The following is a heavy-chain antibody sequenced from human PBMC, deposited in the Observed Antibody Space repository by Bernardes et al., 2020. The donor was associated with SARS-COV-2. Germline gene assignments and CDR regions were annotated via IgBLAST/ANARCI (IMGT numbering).Heavy chain of an antibody. V-gene: IGHV4-59*08. Sequence: SETLSLTCTVSGGSISSYYWSWIRQPPGKGLEWIGYIYYSGSTNYNPSLKSRVTISVDTSKNQFSLKLSSVTAADTAVYYCARHAIYYDFWSGYASPYYYYYYMDVWGKGTTVTVSS. J-gene: IGHJ6*03. CDR3: ARHAIYYDFWSGYASPYYYYYYMDV. CDR2: IYYSGST. CDR1: GGSISSYY. D-gene: IGHD3-3*01.